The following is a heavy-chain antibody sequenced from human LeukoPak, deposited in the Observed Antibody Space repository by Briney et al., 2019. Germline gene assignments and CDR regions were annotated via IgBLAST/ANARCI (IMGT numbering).Heavy chain of an antibody. V-gene: IGHV3-9*03. CDR1: GFTFRNAS. D-gene: IGHD3-16*02. CDR3: AKDISVGGAIGYDAFDI. J-gene: IGHJ3*02. Sequence: PGGSLRLSCAASGFTFRNASMSWVRQAPGKGLEWVSGISWNSGSLGYADSVKGRFTISRDNAKNSLYLQMNSLRAEDMALYYCAKDISVGGAIGYDAFDIWGQGTMVTVSS. CDR2: ISWNSGSL.